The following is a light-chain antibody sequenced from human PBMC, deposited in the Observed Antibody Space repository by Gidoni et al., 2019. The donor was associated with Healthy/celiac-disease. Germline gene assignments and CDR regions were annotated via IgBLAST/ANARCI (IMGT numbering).Light chain of an antibody. V-gene: IGLV2-14*01. CDR3: SSYTSSSAWV. J-gene: IGLJ3*02. CDR1: SSDVGGYNY. CDR2: DVS. Sequence: QSALTQPASVSGSPGQSITISCTGTSSDVGGYNYVSWYQQHPGKAPKLMIYDVSNSPSGVSNRFSGSQSGNTASLTISGLQAEDEADYYCSSYTSSSAWVFGGGTTLTVL.